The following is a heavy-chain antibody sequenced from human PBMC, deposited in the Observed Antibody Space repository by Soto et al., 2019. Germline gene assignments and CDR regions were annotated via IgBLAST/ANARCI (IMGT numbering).Heavy chain of an antibody. V-gene: IGHV3-30*18. CDR2: ISYDGSAN. D-gene: IGHD5-18*01. J-gene: IGHJ4*02. Sequence: GGSLRLSCAASVFTFSNYGMQWGRQSPGKGLEWVAVISYDGSANYYADSVKGRFTISRDNTKNTLDLQMNSLRAEDTALYYCAKENTANTAKAFHYWGQGALVTLSS. CDR3: AKENTANTAKAFHY. CDR1: VFTFSNYG.